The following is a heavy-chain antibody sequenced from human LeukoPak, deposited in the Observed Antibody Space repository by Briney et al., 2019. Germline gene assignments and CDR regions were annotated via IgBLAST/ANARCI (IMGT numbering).Heavy chain of an antibody. CDR3: ARHDSYGYVVYGMDV. CDR1: GGSISSSSYY. Sequence: SETLSLTCTVSGGSISSSSYYWGWIRQPPGKGLEWIGSIYYSGSTYYNLSLKSRVTISVDTSKNQFSLKLSSVTAADTAVYYCARHDSYGYVVYGMDVWGQGTTVTVSS. J-gene: IGHJ6*02. CDR2: IYYSGST. D-gene: IGHD5-18*01. V-gene: IGHV4-39*01.